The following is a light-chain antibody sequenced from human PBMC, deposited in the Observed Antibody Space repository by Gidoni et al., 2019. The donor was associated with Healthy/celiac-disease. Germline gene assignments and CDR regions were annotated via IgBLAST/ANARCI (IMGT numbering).Light chain of an antibody. V-gene: IGLV3-1*01. CDR3: QAWDSSTVV. Sequence: SYELTQPPSLSVSPGQTASITCSGDKLGDKYACWYQQKPRQSPVLVIYQDSKRPSGIPERFSGTNSGNTATLTISGTQAMDEADYYCQAWDSSTVVFGGGTKLTVL. CDR2: QDS. CDR1: KLGDKY. J-gene: IGLJ2*01.